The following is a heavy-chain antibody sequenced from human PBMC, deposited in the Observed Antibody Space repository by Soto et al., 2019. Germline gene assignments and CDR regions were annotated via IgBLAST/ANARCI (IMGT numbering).Heavy chain of an antibody. Sequence: DVQLLESGGGLVQPEGSLRLSCAASGFTFSSYAMGWVRQGPGKGLEWVSVVSIGGSTHYADSVRGRFTISRDNSKNTLSPQMTSLTAEDTDVYFCSKRRGAGGHFDYWGQGALVTVSS. CDR2: VSIGGST. V-gene: IGHV3-23*01. D-gene: IGHD2-15*01. J-gene: IGHJ4*02. CDR3: SKRRGAGGHFDY. CDR1: GFTFSSYA.